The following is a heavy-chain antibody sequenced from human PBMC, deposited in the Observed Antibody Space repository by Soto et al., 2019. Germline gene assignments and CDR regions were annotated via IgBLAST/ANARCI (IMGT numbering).Heavy chain of an antibody. CDR2: ISGSGGST. CDR3: AKDLRSSLRPYGMDV. CDR1: GFTFSSYA. Sequence: LRLSCAASGFTFSSYAMSWVRQAPGKGLEWVSAISGSGGSTYYADSVKGRFTISRDNSRNTLYLQMNSLRAEDTAVYYCAKDLRSSLRPYGMDVWGQGTTVTVSS. V-gene: IGHV3-23*01. D-gene: IGHD6-13*01. J-gene: IGHJ6*02.